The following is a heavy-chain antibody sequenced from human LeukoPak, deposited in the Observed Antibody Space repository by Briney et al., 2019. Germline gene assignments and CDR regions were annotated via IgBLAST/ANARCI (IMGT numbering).Heavy chain of an antibody. CDR1: GGTFSSYA. V-gene: IGHV1-69*05. D-gene: IGHD5-12*01. J-gene: IGHJ3*02. Sequence: ASVKVPCKASGGTFSSYAISWVRQAPGQGLEWMGRIIPIFGTANYAQKFQGRVTITTDESTSTAYMELSSLRSEDTAVYYCARDLVATIVAPDAFDIWGQGTMVTVSS. CDR3: ARDLVATIVAPDAFDI. CDR2: IIPIFGTA.